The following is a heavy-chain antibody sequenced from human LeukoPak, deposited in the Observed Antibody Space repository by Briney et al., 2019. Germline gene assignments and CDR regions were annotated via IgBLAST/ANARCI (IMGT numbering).Heavy chain of an antibody. V-gene: IGHV3-48*01. CDR1: GFTFSSYS. D-gene: IGHD5-12*01. J-gene: IGHJ4*02. CDR3: AKVSVAPWY. Sequence: PGGSLRLSCAASGFTFSSYSMNWVRQAPGKGLEWVSYISSSSSTIYYADSVKGRFTISRDNAKNSLYLQMNSLRAEDTAVYYCAKVSVAPWYWGQGTLVTVSS. CDR2: ISSSSSTI.